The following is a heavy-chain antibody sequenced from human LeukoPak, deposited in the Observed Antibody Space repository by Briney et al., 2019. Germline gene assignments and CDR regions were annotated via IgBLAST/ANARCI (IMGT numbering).Heavy chain of an antibody. J-gene: IGHJ4*02. V-gene: IGHV3-7*01. CDR3: AREWYSSSWYGTYGDY. CDR2: IKQDGSDK. CDR1: GFTFSSYW. Sequence: GGSLRLSCAASGFTFSSYWMSWVRQAPGKGLEWVANIKQDGSDKYYVDSVKGRFTISRDNAKNSLYLQMNSLRAEDTAVYYCAREWYSSSWYGTYGDYWGQGTLVTVSS. D-gene: IGHD6-13*01.